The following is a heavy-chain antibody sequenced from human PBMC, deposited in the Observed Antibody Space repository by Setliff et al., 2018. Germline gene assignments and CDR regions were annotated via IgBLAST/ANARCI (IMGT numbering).Heavy chain of an antibody. CDR1: GFTFSDHY. CDR3: TTDRAACSGSSCYNGFDV. J-gene: IGHJ3*01. D-gene: IGHD2-2*02. CDR2: IDRSGSTI. Sequence: PGGSLRLSCAASGFTFSDHYMSWIRQVPGKGLQWVAYIDRSGSTIFYTDSVNGRFSISRDDSKNTLYLQMSSLKTEDTAMYYCTTDRAACSGSSCYNGFDVWGQGTMVTVSS. V-gene: IGHV3-11*01.